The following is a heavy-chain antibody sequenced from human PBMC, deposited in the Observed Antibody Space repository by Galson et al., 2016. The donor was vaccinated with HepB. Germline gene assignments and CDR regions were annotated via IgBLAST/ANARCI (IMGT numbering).Heavy chain of an antibody. J-gene: IGHJ4*02. CDR2: IYPGNSNT. D-gene: IGHD1-26*01. CDR3: ARRVIMGEPDY. CDR1: GYSFTSTW. Sequence: QSGAEVKKPGESLKISCQASGYSFTSTWIGWVRQMPGKGLEWMGIIYPGNSNTVYNPSFRGQVTFSAAKSINTAYLHWGSLTASDSAVYYCARRVIMGEPDYWGQGTLVTVSS. V-gene: IGHV5-51*01.